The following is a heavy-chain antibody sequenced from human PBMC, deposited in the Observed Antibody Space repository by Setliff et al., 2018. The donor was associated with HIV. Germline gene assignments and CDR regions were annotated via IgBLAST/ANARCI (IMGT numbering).Heavy chain of an antibody. Sequence: GGSLRLSCAASGFPFSNYAMSWVRQAPGKGLEWVSAISSGGGTYYADSVKGRFTISRDSADRSLYLQMNSLRAEDTAVYYCVKDEEYIGVVSATMNMPGYYHYYYMDVWGKGSTVTVSS. CDR1: GFPFSNYA. CDR2: ISSGGGT. CDR3: VKDEEYIGVVSATMNMPGYYHYYYMDV. D-gene: IGHD2-2*01. J-gene: IGHJ6*03. V-gene: IGHV3-23*01.